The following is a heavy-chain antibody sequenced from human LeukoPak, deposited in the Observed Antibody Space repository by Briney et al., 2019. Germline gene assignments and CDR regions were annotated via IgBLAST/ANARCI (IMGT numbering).Heavy chain of an antibody. D-gene: IGHD3-3*01. CDR3: ARAPITIFGVVIIPYFDY. CDR1: GCSISSYY. CDR2: IYYSGST. V-gene: IGHV4-59*01. Sequence: PAETLSLTCTVSGCSISSYYWSWIRQPPGKGLEWIGYIYYSGSTNYNTSLKSRVTISVDTSKNQFSLKLSSVTAADTAVYYCARAPITIFGVVIIPYFDYWGQGTLVTVSS. J-gene: IGHJ4*02.